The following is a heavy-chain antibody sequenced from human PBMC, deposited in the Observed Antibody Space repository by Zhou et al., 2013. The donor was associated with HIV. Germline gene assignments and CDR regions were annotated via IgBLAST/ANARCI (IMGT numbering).Heavy chain of an antibody. CDR1: GYPFSLYD. J-gene: IGHJ4*02. D-gene: IGHD3-22*01. CDR2: ISSYRGYT. Sequence: QVHLVQSGDEVKKPGASVKVSCKASGYPFSLYDISWVRQAPGQGLEWMGWISSYRGYTNYAQKLQGRVTVTTDTSTSTAYMELRNLRSDDTAVYYCARCYYDNSGCDYWGQGTLVTVSS. CDR3: ARCYYDNSGCDY. V-gene: IGHV1-18*01.